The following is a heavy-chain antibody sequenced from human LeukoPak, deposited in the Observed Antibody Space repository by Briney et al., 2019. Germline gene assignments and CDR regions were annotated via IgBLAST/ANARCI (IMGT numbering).Heavy chain of an antibody. CDR1: GYTFTGYY. J-gene: IGHJ5*02. D-gene: IGHD2-2*01. Sequence: GASVKVSCKASGYTFTGYYMHWVRQAPGQGLEWMGWINPNSGGTNYAQKFQGRVTMTRDTSISTAYMELSRLRSDDTAVYYCATTITYCSSTSCPRYNWFDPWGQGTLVTVSS. CDR2: INPNSGGT. CDR3: ATTITYCSSTSCPRYNWFDP. V-gene: IGHV1-2*02.